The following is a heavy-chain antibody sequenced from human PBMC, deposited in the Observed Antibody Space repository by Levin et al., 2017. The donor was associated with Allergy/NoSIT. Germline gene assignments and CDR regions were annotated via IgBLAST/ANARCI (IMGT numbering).Heavy chain of an antibody. V-gene: IGHV3-23*01. J-gene: IGHJ4*02. CDR1: GFTFSSYA. Sequence: GESLKISCAASGFTFSSYAMSWVRQAPGKGLEWVSAISGSGGSTYYADSVKGRFTISRDNSKNTLYLQMNSLRAEDTAVYYCAKGGIPSVAAHRLGNYFDYWGQGTLVTVSS. CDR2: ISGSGGST. D-gene: IGHD6-19*01. CDR3: AKGGIPSVAAHRLGNYFDY.